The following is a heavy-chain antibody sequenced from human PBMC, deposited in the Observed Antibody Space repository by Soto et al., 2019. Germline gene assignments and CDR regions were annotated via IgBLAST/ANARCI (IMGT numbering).Heavy chain of an antibody. V-gene: IGHV1-69*13. D-gene: IGHD2-21*02. CDR2: IIPIFGTA. Sequence: SVKVSCKASGGTFSSYAISWVRQAPGQGLEWMGGIIPIFGTANYAQKFQGRVTITADEPTSTAYMELSSLRSEDTAVYYCASKHLAYCGGDCPSIQYYGMDVWGQGTTVTVSS. CDR1: GGTFSSYA. CDR3: ASKHLAYCGGDCPSIQYYGMDV. J-gene: IGHJ6*02.